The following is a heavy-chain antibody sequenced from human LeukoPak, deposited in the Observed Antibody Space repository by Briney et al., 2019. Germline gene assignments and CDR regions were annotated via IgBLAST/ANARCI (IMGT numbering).Heavy chain of an antibody. Sequence: SETLSLTCTVSGGSISSSSYYWGWIRQPPGKGLEWIGSIYYSGSTYYNPSLKSRVTISVDTSKNQFSLKLSSVTAADTAVYYCASGFGQDYDSSGPYGWGQGTLVTVSS. D-gene: IGHD3-22*01. J-gene: IGHJ4*02. CDR1: GGSISSSSYY. CDR2: IYYSGST. CDR3: ASGFGQDYDSSGPYG. V-gene: IGHV4-39*07.